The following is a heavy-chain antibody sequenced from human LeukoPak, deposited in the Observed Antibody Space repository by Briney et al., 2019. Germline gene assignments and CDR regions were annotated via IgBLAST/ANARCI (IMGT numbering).Heavy chain of an antibody. V-gene: IGHV1-69*04. D-gene: IGHD3-9*01. CDR1: GGTFSSYA. J-gene: IGHJ4*02. Sequence: GASVKVSCKASGGTFSSYAISWVRQAPGQGLEWMGRIIPILGIANYAQKFQGRVTITADKSTSTAYMELSSLRSEDTAVYYCGRARISYDILTGYSFPYYFDYWGQGTLATVSS. CDR3: GRARISYDILTGYSFPYYFDY. CDR2: IIPILGIA.